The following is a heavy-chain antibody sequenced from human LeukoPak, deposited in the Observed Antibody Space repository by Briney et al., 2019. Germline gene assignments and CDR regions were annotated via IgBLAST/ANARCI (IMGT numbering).Heavy chain of an antibody. CDR2: IYYSGST. D-gene: IGHD3-22*01. J-gene: IGHJ5*02. CDR1: GGSISSSSYY. CDR3: ARYSAYYYDSSGYYYH. Sequence: PSETLSLTCTVPGGSISSSSYYWGWIRQPPGKGLEWIGSIYYSGSTYYNPSLKSRVTISVDTSKNQFSLKLSSVTAADTAVYYCARYSAYYYDSSGYYYHWGQGTLVTVSS. V-gene: IGHV4-39*01.